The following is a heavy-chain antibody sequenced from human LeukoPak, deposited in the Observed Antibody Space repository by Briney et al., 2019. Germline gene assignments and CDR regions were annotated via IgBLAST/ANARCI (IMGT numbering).Heavy chain of an antibody. V-gene: IGHV1-18*01. CDR3: ARVGAMAHYYYYMDV. CDR1: GYTFTSYG. Sequence: ASVKVSCKASGYTFTSYGISWVRQAPGQGLEWMGWISAYNGNTNYAQKLQGRVTMTTDTSTSTAYMELRSLRSDDTAVYYCARVGAMAHYYYYMDVWGKGTTVTVSS. D-gene: IGHD5-18*01. J-gene: IGHJ6*03. CDR2: ISAYNGNT.